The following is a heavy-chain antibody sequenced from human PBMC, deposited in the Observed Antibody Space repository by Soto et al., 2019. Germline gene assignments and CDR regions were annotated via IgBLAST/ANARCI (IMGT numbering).Heavy chain of an antibody. V-gene: IGHV3-15*07. CDR3: AHAPGRRGYYGLDV. CDR1: GFTFSNAW. CDR2: IKSKSDGETT. D-gene: IGHD6-13*01. J-gene: IGHJ6*02. Sequence: GGSLRLSCAASGFTFSNAWMNWVRQAPGKGLEWVGRIKSKSDGETTDYAAPVKGRFTISRDDSKNTLYLQMDSLQTEDTAVYYCAHAPGRRGYYGLDVWGQGTTVTVS.